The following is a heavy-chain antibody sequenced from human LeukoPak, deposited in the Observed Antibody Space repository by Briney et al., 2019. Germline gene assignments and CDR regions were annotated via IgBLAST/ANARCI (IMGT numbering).Heavy chain of an antibody. V-gene: IGHV1-8*02. CDR3: ARGISMVRGVILLNPYYYGMDV. CDR2: MNPNSGNT. J-gene: IGHJ6*02. CDR1: GYTFTGYY. Sequence: ASVKVSCKASGYTFTGYYMHWVRQAPGQGLEWMGWMNPNSGNTGYAQKFQGRVTMTRNTSISTAYMELSSLRSEDTAVYYCARGISMVRGVILLNPYYYGMDVWGQGTTVTVSS. D-gene: IGHD3-10*01.